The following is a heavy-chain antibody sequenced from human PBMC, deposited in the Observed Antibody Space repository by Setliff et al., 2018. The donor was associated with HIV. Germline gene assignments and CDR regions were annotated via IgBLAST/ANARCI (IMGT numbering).Heavy chain of an antibody. CDR1: GFTVSTYY. CDR2: IYSDGST. Sequence: GESLRLSCAASGFTVSTYYMSWVRQAPGKGLEWVSTIYSDGSTYHADSVNGRFTLSRDISENALYLQIDSLRPEDTAVCYCARLRLYNSALDYWGQGTLVTVS. D-gene: IGHD3-10*01. CDR3: ARLRLYNSALDY. J-gene: IGHJ4*02. V-gene: IGHV3-66*02.